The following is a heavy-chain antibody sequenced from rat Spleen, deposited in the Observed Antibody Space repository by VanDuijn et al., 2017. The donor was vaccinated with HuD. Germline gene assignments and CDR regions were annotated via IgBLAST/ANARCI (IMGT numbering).Heavy chain of an antibody. CDR2: ISNTGDNT. V-gene: IGHV5-31*01. CDR3: TRRGLYWDYFDY. Sequence: EVHLVESGGGLVQPGRSLKLSCVASGFTFSNFWMTWIRQAPGKGLEWVASISNTGDNTYYPDSVRGRFTVSRDNAKSTLYLQMNSLRSEDTATYYCTRRGLYWDYFDYWGQGVMVTVSS. D-gene: IGHD1-1*01. CDR1: GFTFSNFW. J-gene: IGHJ2*01.